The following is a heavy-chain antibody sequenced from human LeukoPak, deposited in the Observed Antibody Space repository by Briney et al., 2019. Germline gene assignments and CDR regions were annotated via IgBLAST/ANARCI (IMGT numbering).Heavy chain of an antibody. J-gene: IGHJ3*02. Sequence: SETLSLTCTVSGGSTSSSSHYWGWIRQPPGKGLEWIGSIYYGGSTYYNPSLKSRVTISVDTSKNQFSLKLSSVTAADTAVYYCARVLIAARLKWELTGGYGFDIWGQGTMVTVSS. D-gene: IGHD6-6*01. CDR3: ARVLIAARLKWELTGGYGFDI. V-gene: IGHV4-39*07. CDR1: GGSTSSSSHY. CDR2: IYYGGST.